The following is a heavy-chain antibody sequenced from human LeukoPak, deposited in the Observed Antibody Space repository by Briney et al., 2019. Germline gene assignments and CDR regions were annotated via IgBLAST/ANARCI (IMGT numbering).Heavy chain of an antibody. CDR3: ARVHDSGWTGAFDI. D-gene: IGHD6-25*01. V-gene: IGHV1-2*02. J-gene: IGHJ3*02. CDR2: VNPNSGGT. Sequence: ASVKVSCKASGYIFTGYYMHWVRQAPGQGLEWVGWVNPNSGGTTYAQKFQGRVTMTRDTSISTSYMELSRLRSDDTAVYYCARVHDSGWTGAFDIWGQGTMVTVSS. CDR1: GYIFTGYY.